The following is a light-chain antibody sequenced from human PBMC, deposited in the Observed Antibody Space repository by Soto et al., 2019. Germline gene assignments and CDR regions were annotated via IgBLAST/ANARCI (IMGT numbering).Light chain of an antibody. CDR2: GNS. CDR3: QSCDSSRVV. CDR1: SSNIGAGYD. Sequence: QAVVTQPPSVSGAPGQGVTISCTGSSSNIGAGYDVHWYQQLPGTAPKLLIYGNSNRPSGVPDRFSGSKSGTSASLAITGRQAEDEYDYYCQSCDSSRVVFGGGTQLTVL. V-gene: IGLV1-40*01. J-gene: IGLJ2*01.